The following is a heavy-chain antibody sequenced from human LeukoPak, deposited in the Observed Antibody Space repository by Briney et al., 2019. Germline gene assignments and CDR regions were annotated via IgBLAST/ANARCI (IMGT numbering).Heavy chain of an antibody. J-gene: IGHJ4*02. D-gene: IGHD4-11*01. Sequence: GGSLRLSCAASGFHFRSYWVHYVREVPGKRLVWVSRINPGGSSTAYADSVRGRFTISRDNAKNTLYLQMNSLRADDTAMYYCARSNQADDYWGQGTLVTVSS. V-gene: IGHV3-74*01. CDR2: INPGGSST. CDR1: GFHFRSYW. CDR3: ARSNQADDY.